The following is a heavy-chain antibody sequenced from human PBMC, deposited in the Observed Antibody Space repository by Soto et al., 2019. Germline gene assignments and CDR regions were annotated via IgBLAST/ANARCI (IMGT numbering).Heavy chain of an antibody. J-gene: IGHJ5*02. Sequence: GGSLRLSCAASGFTFSSYWMHWVRQAPGKGLVWVSRINSDGGSTSYADSVKGRFTISRDNAKNTLYLQMNSLRAEDTAVYYCASLVGGNNWFDPWGQGTLVTVSS. V-gene: IGHV3-74*01. CDR2: INSDGGST. CDR1: GFTFSSYW. D-gene: IGHD1-26*01. CDR3: ASLVGGNNWFDP.